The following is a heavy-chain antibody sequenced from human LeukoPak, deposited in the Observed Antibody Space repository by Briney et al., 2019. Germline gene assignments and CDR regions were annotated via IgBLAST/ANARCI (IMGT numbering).Heavy chain of an antibody. V-gene: IGHV3-33*01. CDR1: GFTFSSYG. CDR3: AREGDDDYFDS. CDR2: IWYDGSNK. Sequence: GRSLRLSCAASGFTFSSYGMHWGRQAPGKGLEGWAGIWYDGSNKYYADSVKGRFTISRDNSKNTLYLQMNSLRAEDTAVYYCAREGDDDYFDSWGQGTLVTVSS. D-gene: IGHD3-10*01. J-gene: IGHJ4*02.